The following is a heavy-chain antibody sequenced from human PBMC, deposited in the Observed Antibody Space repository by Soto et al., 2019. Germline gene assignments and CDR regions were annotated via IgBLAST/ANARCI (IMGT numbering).Heavy chain of an antibody. J-gene: IGHJ4*02. D-gene: IGHD6-13*01. V-gene: IGHV1-18*01. CDR3: ARDSRASSSWTLDY. CDR1: GYTFTSYG. CDR2: ISAYNGNT. Sequence: ASVKVSCKASGYTFTSYGISWVRQAPGQGLEWMGWISAYNGNTNYAQKLQGRVTMTTDTSTSTAYMELRSLRSDDTAVYYCARDSRASSSWTLDYWGQGTLVTVSS.